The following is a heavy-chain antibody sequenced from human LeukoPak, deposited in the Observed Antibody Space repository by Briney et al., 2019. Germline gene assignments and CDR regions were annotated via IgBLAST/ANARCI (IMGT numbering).Heavy chain of an antibody. D-gene: IGHD3-10*01. Sequence: GGSLRLSCAASGFTFGSYAMSWVRQIPGKGLEWVSALSARGGRTFYADSVNGRFTISRDNSKNTLYLQMNSLRADDTAVYYCAKEGSESYSATPFEYWGQGTLVTVSS. J-gene: IGHJ4*02. V-gene: IGHV3-23*01. CDR1: GFTFGSYA. CDR2: LSARGGRT. CDR3: AKEGSESYSATPFEY.